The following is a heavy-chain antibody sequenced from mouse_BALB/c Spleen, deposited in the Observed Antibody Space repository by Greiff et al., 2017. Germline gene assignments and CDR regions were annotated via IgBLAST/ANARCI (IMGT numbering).Heavy chain of an antibody. CDR3: AIYDGYYAFAY. V-gene: IGHV5-12-1*01. Sequence: EEQLVESGGGLVKPGGSLKLSCAASGFAFSSYDMSWVRQTPEKRLEWVAYISSGGGSTYYPDTVKGRFTISRDNAKNTLYLQMSSLKSEDTAMYYCAIYDGYYAFAYWGQGTLVTVSA. CDR1: GFAFSSYD. D-gene: IGHD2-3*01. CDR2: ISSGGGST. J-gene: IGHJ3*01.